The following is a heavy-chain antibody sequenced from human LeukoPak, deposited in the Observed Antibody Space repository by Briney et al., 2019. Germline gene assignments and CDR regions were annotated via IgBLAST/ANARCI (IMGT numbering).Heavy chain of an antibody. CDR1: GFTFSSYS. J-gene: IGHJ4*02. CDR3: ARGFGLKDY. CDR2: ISSSSSTI. D-gene: IGHD3-16*01. V-gene: IGHV3-48*01. Sequence: GGSLRLSCAASGFTFSSYSMNWVRQAPGKGLEWVSYISSSSSTIYYADSVKGRFTISRDNAKNSLYLHMNSLRAEDTAVYYCARGFGLKDYWGQGTLVTVSS.